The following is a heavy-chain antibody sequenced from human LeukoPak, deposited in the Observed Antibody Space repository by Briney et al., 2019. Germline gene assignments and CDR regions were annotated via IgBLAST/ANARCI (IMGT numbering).Heavy chain of an antibody. D-gene: IGHD6-13*01. CDR2: ISGSGGST. V-gene: IGHV3-23*01. J-gene: IGHJ5*02. Sequence: GGSLRLSCSASGFTFSSYGMSWVRQAPGKWLEWVSGISGSGGSTYFADSVKGRFTISRDNSKNTLYLQMNSLRAEDTAVYYCAKAGFSSSWSKPDNWFDPWGQGTLVTVSS. CDR1: GFTFSSYG. CDR3: AKAGFSSSWSKPDNWFDP.